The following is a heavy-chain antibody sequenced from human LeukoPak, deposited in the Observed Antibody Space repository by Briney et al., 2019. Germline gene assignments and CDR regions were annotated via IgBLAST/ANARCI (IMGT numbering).Heavy chain of an antibody. CDR2: INTSGGNT. J-gene: IGHJ6*02. V-gene: IGHV1-46*01. Sequence: GASVKVSCKASGYNFINYYIHWVRQAPGQGLEWMGIINTSGGNTAYAQKFQDRVTVTRDTFTSTVYMELRSLRSEDTALYYCAREDVVLVDGARYLYYGLDVWGQGTTVTVS. CDR1: GYNFINYY. CDR3: AREDVVLVDGARYLYYGLDV. D-gene: IGHD6-19*01.